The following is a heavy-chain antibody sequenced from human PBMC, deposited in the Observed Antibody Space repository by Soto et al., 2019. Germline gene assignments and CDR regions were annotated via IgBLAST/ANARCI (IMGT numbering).Heavy chain of an antibody. V-gene: IGHV1-69*04. CDR1: GGTFSSYT. CDR2: IIPILGIA. Sequence: SVKVSCKASGGTFSSYTISWVRQAPGQGLEWMGRIIPILGIANYAQKFQGRVTITADKSTSTAYMELSSLRSEDTAVYYCARDRHYCSGCGCHCEWFALWGQGTLVTVSS. D-gene: IGHD2-15*01. J-gene: IGHJ1*01. CDR3: ARDRHYCSGCGCHCEWFAL.